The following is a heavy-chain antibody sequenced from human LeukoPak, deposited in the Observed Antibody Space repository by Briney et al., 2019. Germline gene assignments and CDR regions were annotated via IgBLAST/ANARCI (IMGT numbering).Heavy chain of an antibody. J-gene: IGHJ4*02. CDR2: ISYDGSNK. D-gene: IGHD3-9*01. V-gene: IGHV3-30-3*01. CDR1: GFTFSSYA. CDR3: AKDSFDWLYYFDY. Sequence: GGSLRLSCAASGFTFSSYAMHWVRQAPGKGLEWVAVISYDGSNKYYADSVKGRFTISRDNSKNTLYLQMNSLRAEDTAVYYCAKDSFDWLYYFDYWGQGTLVTVSS.